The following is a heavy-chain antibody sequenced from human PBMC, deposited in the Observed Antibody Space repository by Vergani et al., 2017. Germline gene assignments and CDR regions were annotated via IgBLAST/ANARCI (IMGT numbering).Heavy chain of an antibody. D-gene: IGHD2-21*01. CDR3: TRHVPCGDGACLHFDH. CDR2: IYPGDSNT. CDR1: GYTFTNYW. J-gene: IGHJ4*02. Sequence: VQLVQSGAEVKKPGESLKISCQGSGYTFTNYWIGWVRQMPGKGLEWMGVIYPGDSNTRYSPSFQGQVTISADKSINTAYLQWRSLKASDTAIYYCTRHVPCGDGACLHFDHWGQGTQVTVSS. V-gene: IGHV5-51*01.